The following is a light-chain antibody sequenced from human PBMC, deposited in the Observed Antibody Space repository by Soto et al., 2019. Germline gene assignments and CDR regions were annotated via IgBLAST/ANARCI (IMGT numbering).Light chain of an antibody. J-gene: IGKJ1*01. V-gene: IGKV1-5*01. CDR2: DAS. CDR3: QQYNSYSLT. CDR1: QTISTW. Sequence: DIQVTQSPPTLSASVGDRVTITCRASQTISTWMAWYQQKPGKAPKLLVYDASTLQSGVASRFSGSGSGTEFTLTISSLQPDDFATYYCQQYNSYSLTFGQGTKVDIK.